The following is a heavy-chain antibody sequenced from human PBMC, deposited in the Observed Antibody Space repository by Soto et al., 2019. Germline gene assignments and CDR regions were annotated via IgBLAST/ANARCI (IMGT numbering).Heavy chain of an antibody. J-gene: IGHJ4*02. CDR2: IWYDGSYK. Sequence: GGSLRLSCAASGFTFSSYGMHWVRQAPGKGLEWVAVIWYDGSYKYYADSVKGRFTISRDNSKNTLYLQMNSLRAEDTAVYYCARGYYYDSSLSFDYWGQGTLVTVSS. CDR1: GFTFSSYG. D-gene: IGHD3-22*01. CDR3: ARGYYYDSSLSFDY. V-gene: IGHV3-33*01.